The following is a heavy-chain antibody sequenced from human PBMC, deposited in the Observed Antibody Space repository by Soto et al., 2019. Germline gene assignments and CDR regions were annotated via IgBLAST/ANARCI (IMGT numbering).Heavy chain of an antibody. CDR2: IYPSDSDT. Sequence: GESLKISCKGSGYNFAGYWIAWVRQMPGKGLELMGIIYPSDSDTRYRPSFQGQVTISADKSISSAYLQSSSMRAPDNAMYYCARGGLTTRTFDYWGQGTPVTFSP. CDR3: ARGGLTTRTFDY. V-gene: IGHV5-51*01. J-gene: IGHJ4*02. CDR1: GYNFAGYW. D-gene: IGHD1-1*01.